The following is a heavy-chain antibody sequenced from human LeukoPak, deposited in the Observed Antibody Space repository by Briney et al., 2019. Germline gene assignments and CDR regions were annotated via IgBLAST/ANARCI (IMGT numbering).Heavy chain of an antibody. CDR2: MNPNSGNT. V-gene: IGHV1-8*01. J-gene: IGHJ6*02. CDR3: ARVFCSRTTCYVYYGMDV. CDR1: GYTFTSYD. Sequence: GASVKVSCKASGYTFTSYDINWVRQATGQGLEWMGWMNPNSGNTGYAQKFQGRVTMTRDTSTSTVYMDLSSLTSEDTAVYYCARVFCSRTTCYVYYGMDVWGQGTTVTVSS. D-gene: IGHD2-2*01.